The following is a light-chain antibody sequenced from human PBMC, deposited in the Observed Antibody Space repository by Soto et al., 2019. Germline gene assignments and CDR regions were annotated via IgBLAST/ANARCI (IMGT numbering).Light chain of an antibody. CDR3: SSFAGNTPLV. Sequence: QSALTQPPSASGSPGQSVTISCTGTSSDVGGYNYVSWYQQHPGKAPKLMISEVSKRPSGVPDRFSGSKSGNTASLTVSGLHADDEADYYCSSFAGNTPLVFAGGTQLTVL. J-gene: IGLJ2*01. CDR1: SSDVGGYNY. CDR2: EVS. V-gene: IGLV2-8*01.